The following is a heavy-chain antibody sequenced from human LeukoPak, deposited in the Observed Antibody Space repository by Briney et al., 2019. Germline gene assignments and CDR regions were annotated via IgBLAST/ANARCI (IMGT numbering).Heavy chain of an antibody. V-gene: IGHV3-30*18. CDR1: GFTFSSYG. D-gene: IGHD1-20*01. CDR3: AKGITP. CDR2: ISYDGSNK. Sequence: GRSLRLSCAASGFTFSSYGMHWVRQAPAKGLEWVAVISYDGSNKYYADSVKGRFTISRDNSKNTLYLQMNSLRAEDTAVYYCAKGITPWGQGTLVTVSS. J-gene: IGHJ5*02.